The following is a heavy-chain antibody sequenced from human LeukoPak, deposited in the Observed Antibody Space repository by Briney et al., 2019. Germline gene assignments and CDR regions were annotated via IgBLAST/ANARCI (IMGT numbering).Heavy chain of an antibody. CDR1: GFTFDDYA. V-gene: IGHV3-9*03. D-gene: IGHD5-12*01. Sequence: GRSLRLSCAASGFTFDDYAMHWVRQAPGKGLEWVSGISWNSGSIGYADSVKGRFTISRDNAKNSLYLQMNSLRAEDMALYYCAKGGYVATTLPFDYWGQGTLVTVSS. CDR2: ISWNSGSI. CDR3: AKGGYVATTLPFDY. J-gene: IGHJ4*02.